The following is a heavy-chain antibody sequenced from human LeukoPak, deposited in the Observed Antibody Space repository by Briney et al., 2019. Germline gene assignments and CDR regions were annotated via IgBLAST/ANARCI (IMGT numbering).Heavy chain of an antibody. V-gene: IGHV3-9*03. CDR2: ISWNSGHI. J-gene: IGHJ4*02. D-gene: IGHD2-15*01. CDR3: AKDMSYGSGGGHFDY. CDR1: GFSFDDYA. Sequence: TGGSLRPSCAASGFSFDDYAMHWVRQAPGKGLEWVSGISWNSGHIGYADSVKGRFTISRDNANNSLYLQMNSLRAEDMALYYCAKDMSYGSGGGHFDYWGQGALVTVSS.